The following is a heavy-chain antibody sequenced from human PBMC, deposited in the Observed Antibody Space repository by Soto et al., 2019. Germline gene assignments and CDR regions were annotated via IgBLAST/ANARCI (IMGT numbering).Heavy chain of an antibody. D-gene: IGHD6-6*01. CDR2: INTDGSNT. CDR1: GFTFSTYW. Sequence: GSLRLSCAASGFTFSTYWMHWVRQAPGKGLEWVSRINTDGSNTNYADSVKGRFTISRDNAKNTLYLQMNSLRDEDTAVYSCARTTYSSASLLWGQGTQVTVSS. V-gene: IGHV3-74*01. CDR3: ARTTYSSASLL. J-gene: IGHJ4*02.